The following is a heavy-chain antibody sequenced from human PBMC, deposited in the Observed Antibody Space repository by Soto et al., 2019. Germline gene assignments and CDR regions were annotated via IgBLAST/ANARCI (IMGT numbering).Heavy chain of an antibody. Sequence: QVQLQESGPGLVKPSQTLSLPCTVSGGSISSAGYYWSWIRQHPVKGLEWIGYIYYLGSTCYNLSLNSRVSISGDTSTNQFSLKLSSVPAADTAVYYCARIAAYESSGSPLYYFDSWGQGTLVTVSS. J-gene: IGHJ4*02. D-gene: IGHD3-22*01. CDR2: IYYLGST. CDR1: GGSISSAGYY. CDR3: ARIAAYESSGSPLYYFDS. V-gene: IGHV4-31*03.